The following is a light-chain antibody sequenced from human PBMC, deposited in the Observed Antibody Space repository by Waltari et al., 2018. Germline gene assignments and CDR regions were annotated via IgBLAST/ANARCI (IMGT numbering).Light chain of an antibody. CDR1: QGISNY. V-gene: IGKV1-27*01. CDR3: QKYNSAPWT. CDR2: GAS. J-gene: IGKJ1*01. Sequence: DIQMTQSPSSLSASVGDRVTITCRASQGISNYLAWYRQKPGKVPQLLIYGASTLHSGVPSRFSGSGSGTDFTLTISSLQPEDVATYYCQKYNSAPWTFGQGTKVEIK.